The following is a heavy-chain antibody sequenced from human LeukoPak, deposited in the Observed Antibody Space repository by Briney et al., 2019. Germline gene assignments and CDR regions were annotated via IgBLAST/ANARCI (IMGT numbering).Heavy chain of an antibody. CDR1: GFAFSGSW. J-gene: IGHJ4*02. CDR3: ARDGYSGSYYDY. D-gene: IGHD1-26*01. V-gene: IGHV3-7*04. Sequence: GGSLRLSCAASGFAFSGSWMTWVRQAPGKGLEWVAIIKQDGSEKYYVDSVKGRFTISRDNAKNSLYLQMNSLRAEDTAVYYCARDGYSGSYYDYWGQGTLVTVSS. CDR2: IKQDGSEK.